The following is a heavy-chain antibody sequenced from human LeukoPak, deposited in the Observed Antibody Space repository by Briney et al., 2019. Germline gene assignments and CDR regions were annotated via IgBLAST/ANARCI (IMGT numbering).Heavy chain of an antibody. J-gene: IGHJ6*03. Sequence: ASVKVSCKTSGYTFTGYYIHWVRQAPGQGLQWLGWINPNSGGTNYAQNFQGRVTVTRDTSTATAYMELRWLTSDDTAVYYCARGSGSGNYYYYYMDVWGKGTTVTISS. CDR2: INPNSGGT. CDR1: GYTFTGYY. D-gene: IGHD3-10*01. CDR3: ARGSGSGNYYYYYMDV. V-gene: IGHV1-2*02.